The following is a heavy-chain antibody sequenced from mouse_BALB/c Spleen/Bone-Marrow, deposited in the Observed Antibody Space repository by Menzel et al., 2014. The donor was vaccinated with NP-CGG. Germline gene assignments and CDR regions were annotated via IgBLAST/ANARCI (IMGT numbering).Heavy chain of an antibody. V-gene: IGHV5-4*02. J-gene: IGHJ4*01. CDR1: GFIFSDYY. CDR2: ISDGGSHT. CDR3: AREVSMDY. Sequence: EVQVVESGGGLVKPGGSLKLSCAPSGFIFSDYYMYWVRQTPEKRLEWVATISDGGSHTYYPDSVKGRFTISRDNAKNNLFLQLSSLKSEDTAMYYCAREVSMDYWGQGTSVTVSS.